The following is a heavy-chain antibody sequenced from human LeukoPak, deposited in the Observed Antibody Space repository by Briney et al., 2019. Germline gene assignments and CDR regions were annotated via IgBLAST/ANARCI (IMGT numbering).Heavy chain of an antibody. CDR1: GFTFSTCA. V-gene: IGHV3-23*01. CDR2: ITGSGGNT. CDR3: AKAASSSWPSYYYGMDV. J-gene: IGHJ6*02. Sequence: GGSLRLSCAASGFTFSTCAMSWVRQAPGMGLEWVSVITGSGGNTYYADSVKGRFTISKDNSKNTVYLQMSSLRVDDTAVYYCAKAASSSWPSYYYGMDVWGQGTTVTVSS. D-gene: IGHD6-13*01.